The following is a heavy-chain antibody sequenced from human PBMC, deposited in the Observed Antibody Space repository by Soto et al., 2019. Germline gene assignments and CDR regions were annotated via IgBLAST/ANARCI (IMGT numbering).Heavy chain of an antibody. J-gene: IGHJ6*02. D-gene: IGHD2-2*02. Sequence: SEKVSCKASGGTFSSYAISWVRQAPGQGLEWMGGIIPIFGTANYAQKFQGRVTITADESTSTAYLELVSLRSEDTAVYYCARDSVIVVVPAAIRSGYYYYYGMHVWGQGTTVTVSS. CDR1: GGTFSSYA. CDR3: ARDSVIVVVPAAIRSGYYYYYGMHV. CDR2: IIPIFGTA. V-gene: IGHV1-69*13.